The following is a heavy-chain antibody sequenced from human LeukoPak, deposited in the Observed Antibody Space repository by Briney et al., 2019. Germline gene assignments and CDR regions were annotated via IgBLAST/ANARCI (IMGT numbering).Heavy chain of an antibody. CDR1: GFTLSSYR. CDR2: IKQDGREK. CDR3: ARDYRGYRAPYYFDY. Sequence: GGSMTLSCADSGFTLSSYRMSGVRQAPGKGLEGVDNIKQDGREKYYVDSVKGRFSISRDNAKNSLYLQMNSLRAEDTAVYYCARDYRGYRAPYYFDYWGQGTLVTVSS. D-gene: IGHD2-15*01. J-gene: IGHJ4*02. V-gene: IGHV3-7*01.